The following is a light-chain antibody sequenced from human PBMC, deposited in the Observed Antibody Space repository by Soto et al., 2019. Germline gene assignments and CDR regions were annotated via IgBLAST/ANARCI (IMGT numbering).Light chain of an antibody. J-gene: IGLJ2*01. CDR1: NIGGRN. Sequence: YELTQPPSVSVAPGKTARIACGGNNIGGRNVHWYQQKPGQAPVLVVYDDSDRPSGIPERISGSKSGNTAALTISRVEAGDEADYYCQLWDGSSDPVVFGGGTKLTVL. CDR3: QLWDGSSDPVV. V-gene: IGLV3-21*03. CDR2: DDS.